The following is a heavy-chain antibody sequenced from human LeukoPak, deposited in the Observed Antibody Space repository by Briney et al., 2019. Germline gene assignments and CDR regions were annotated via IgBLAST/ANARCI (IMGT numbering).Heavy chain of an antibody. D-gene: IGHD1-1*01. V-gene: IGHV4-59*08. CDR2: FYYSGNI. CDR1: GSSIGSYF. CDR3: ANLGRLWSNAFDI. Sequence: SGPLSLTCTVSGSSIGSYFWSWVRQPPGKGLEWIGHFYYSGNINYNPSLESRVTISVDTSKNQFSLNLNSVTAADTAVYYCANLGRLWSNAFDIWGQGAMVT. J-gene: IGHJ3*02.